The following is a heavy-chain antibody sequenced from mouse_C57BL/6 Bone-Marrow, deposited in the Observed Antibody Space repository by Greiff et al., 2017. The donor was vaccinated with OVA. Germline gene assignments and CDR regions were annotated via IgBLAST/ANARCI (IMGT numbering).Heavy chain of an antibody. CDR2: IWSGGST. Sequence: VKLVESGPGLVQPSQSLSITCTVSGFSLTSYGVHWVRQSPGKGLEWLGVIWSGGSTDYNAAFISRLSISKDNSKSQVFFKMNSLQADDTAIYYCAREDSNYLAWFAYWGQGTLVTVSA. CDR1: GFSLTSYG. CDR3: AREDSNYLAWFAY. D-gene: IGHD2-5*01. V-gene: IGHV2-2*01. J-gene: IGHJ3*01.